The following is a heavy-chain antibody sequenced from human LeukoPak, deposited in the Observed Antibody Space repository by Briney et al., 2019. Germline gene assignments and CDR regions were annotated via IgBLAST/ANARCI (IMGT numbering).Heavy chain of an antibody. CDR1: GFTFSSNA. CDR2: ISGSGGST. CDR3: AKAYGYNFDY. J-gene: IGHJ4*02. V-gene: IGHV3-23*01. D-gene: IGHD3-16*01. Sequence: GGSLRLSCAASGFTFSSNAMRWVRQAPGKGLEWVSGISGSGGSTCYADSVKGRFTISRDNSKNTLDLQMNSLRAEDTAVYYCAKAYGYNFDYWGQGSLVTVPS.